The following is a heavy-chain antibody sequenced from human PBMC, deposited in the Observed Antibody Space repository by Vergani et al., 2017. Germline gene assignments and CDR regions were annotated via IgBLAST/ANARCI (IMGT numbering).Heavy chain of an antibody. D-gene: IGHD6-19*01. CDR1: GFTFSSYG. CDR2: IRYDGSNK. Sequence: QVQLVESGGGVVQPGGSLRLSCAASGFTFSSYGMHWVRQAPGKGLEWVAFIRYDGSNKYYADSVKGRFTISRDNSKNTLYLQMNSLRAEDTAVYYCAREGAVAGYYYYGMDVWGQGTTVTVSS. J-gene: IGHJ6*02. CDR3: AREGAVAGYYYYGMDV. V-gene: IGHV3-30*02.